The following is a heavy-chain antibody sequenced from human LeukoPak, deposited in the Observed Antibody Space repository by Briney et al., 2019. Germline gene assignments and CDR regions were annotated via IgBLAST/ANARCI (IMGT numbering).Heavy chain of an antibody. Sequence: PGGSLRLSCAASGFTFGRHAMHWVRQAPGKGLEWVAVISYDGSNKYYADSVKGRFTISRDNSKNTLYLQMNSLRAEDTAVYYCARDKATVIPYYFDYWGQGTLVTVSS. CDR1: GFTFGRHA. J-gene: IGHJ4*02. CDR2: ISYDGSNK. CDR3: ARDKATVIPYYFDY. D-gene: IGHD4-17*01. V-gene: IGHV3-30-3*01.